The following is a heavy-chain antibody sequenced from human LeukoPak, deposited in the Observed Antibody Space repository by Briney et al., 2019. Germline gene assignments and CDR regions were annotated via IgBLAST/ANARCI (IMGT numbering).Heavy chain of an antibody. Sequence: ASVKVSCKASGYSLTSYYMHWVRQAPGQGLEWMGIINPSGGSTSYAQKFQGRVTMTRDMSTSTVYMELSSLRSEDTAVYYCARDLEELTDDAFDIWGQGTMVIVSS. V-gene: IGHV1-46*01. D-gene: IGHD1-26*01. CDR1: GYSLTSYY. CDR3: ARDLEELTDDAFDI. J-gene: IGHJ3*02. CDR2: INPSGGST.